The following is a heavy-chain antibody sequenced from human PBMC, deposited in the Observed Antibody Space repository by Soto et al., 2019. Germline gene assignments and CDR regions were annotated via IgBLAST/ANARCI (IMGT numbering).Heavy chain of an antibody. CDR3: ARGRNFWSGFNWFDP. CDR2: MNPNSGNT. CDR1: GYTFTSYD. D-gene: IGHD3-3*01. Sequence: ASVKVSCKASGYTFTSYDINWVRQATEQGLEWMGWMNPNSGNTGYAQKFQGRVTMTRNTSISTAYMELSSLRSEDTAVYYCARGRNFWSGFNWFDPWGQGTLVTVSS. J-gene: IGHJ5*02. V-gene: IGHV1-8*01.